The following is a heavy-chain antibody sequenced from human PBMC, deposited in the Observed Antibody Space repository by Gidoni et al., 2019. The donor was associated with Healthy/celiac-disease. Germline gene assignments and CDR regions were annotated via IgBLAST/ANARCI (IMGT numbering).Heavy chain of an antibody. D-gene: IGHD6-19*01. CDR2: ISSSSSYI. V-gene: IGHV3-21*01. Sequence: EVQLVESGGGLVKPGGSLRLSCAASAFPFSSDSMNWVRQAPGKGLEWVSSISSSSSYIDYADSVKGRFTIARDNAKNSLYLQMNSLRAEDTAVYYCAREGPRGSGWYSDYWGQGTLVTVSS. CDR1: AFPFSSDS. J-gene: IGHJ4*02. CDR3: AREGPRGSGWYSDY.